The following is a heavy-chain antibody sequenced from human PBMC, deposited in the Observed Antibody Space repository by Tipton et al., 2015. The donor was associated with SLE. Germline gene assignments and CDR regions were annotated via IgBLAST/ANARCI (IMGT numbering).Heavy chain of an antibody. V-gene: IGHV4-59*01. CDR3: ARYSLTNWHLDL. CDR1: GGSMSTYY. J-gene: IGHJ2*01. Sequence: TLSLTCTVSGGSMSTYYWSWVPLPPGKGLEWIGYIYYSGGTSYNPSLNSRVTISVDTSRNQFSLKLTSVTAADSAVYYCARYSLTNWHLDLWGRGTPVTVSS. D-gene: IGHD2-15*01. CDR2: IYYSGGT.